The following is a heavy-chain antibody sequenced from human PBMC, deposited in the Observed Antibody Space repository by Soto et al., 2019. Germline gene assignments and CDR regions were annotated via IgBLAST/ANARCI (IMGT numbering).Heavy chain of an antibody. CDR2: IRGDGGQT. Sequence: GSLRLSCTASGFTFTSYGMGWVRQAPGKGLQWVSTIRGDGGQTHYTDSVKGRFSISRDNSKNTVYLQMDSLRAEDTAMYFCARDVGLDSDDFLAYWGQGTQVPVSS. V-gene: IGHV3-23*01. J-gene: IGHJ4*02. CDR1: GFTFTSYG. D-gene: IGHD4-17*01. CDR3: ARDVGLDSDDFLAY.